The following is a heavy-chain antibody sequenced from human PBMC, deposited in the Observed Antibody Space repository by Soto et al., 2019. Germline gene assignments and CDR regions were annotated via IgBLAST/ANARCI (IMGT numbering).Heavy chain of an antibody. V-gene: IGHV3-30*18. CDR2: ISFDGSNQ. CDR3: AKDDNYDYVWGTYRFGYYFDY. Sequence: PGGSLRLSCAASGFTFSSYAMHWVRQAPGKGLEWVAVISFDGSNQYYADSVKGRFTISRDNSKNTLYLQMNSLRDEDTAVYYCAKDDNYDYVWGTYRFGYYFDYWGQGTLVTVSS. J-gene: IGHJ4*02. CDR1: GFTFSSYA. D-gene: IGHD3-16*02.